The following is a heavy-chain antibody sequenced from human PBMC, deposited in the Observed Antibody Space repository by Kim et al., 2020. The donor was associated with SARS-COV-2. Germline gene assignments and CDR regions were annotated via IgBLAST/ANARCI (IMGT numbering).Heavy chain of an antibody. CDR3: ARDGSGAYCGGDCYKTTDVSDYYGMDV. Sequence: GGSLRLSCAASGFTFSSYGMHWVRQAPGKGLERVAVIWYDGSNKYYADSVKGRFTISRDNSKNTLYLQMNSLRAEDTAVYYCARDGSGAYCGGDCYKTTDVSDYYGMDVWGEGTTVTVSS. CDR2: IWYDGSNK. V-gene: IGHV3-33*01. D-gene: IGHD2-21*02. J-gene: IGHJ6*04. CDR1: GFTFSSYG.